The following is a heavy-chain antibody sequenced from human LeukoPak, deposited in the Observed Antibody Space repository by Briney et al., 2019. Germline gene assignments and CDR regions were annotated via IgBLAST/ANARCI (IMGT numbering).Heavy chain of an antibody. D-gene: IGHD3-10*01. J-gene: IGHJ3*02. CDR2: ISSSSSYT. Sequence: GGSLRLSCAASGFTFSDYYMSWIRQAPGKGLEWVSYISSSSSYTNYADSVKGRFTISRDNAKNSLYLQMNSLRAEDTAVYYCALSYGSGSYRAFDIWGQGTMVTVSS. CDR1: GFTFSDYY. V-gene: IGHV3-11*06. CDR3: ALSYGSGSYRAFDI.